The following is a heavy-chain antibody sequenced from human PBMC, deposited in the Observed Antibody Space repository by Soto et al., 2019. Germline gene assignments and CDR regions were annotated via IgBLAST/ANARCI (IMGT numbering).Heavy chain of an antibody. D-gene: IGHD2-15*01. J-gene: IGHJ6*02. CDR1: GFTFSSYA. V-gene: IGHV3-23*01. Sequence: GGSLRLSCAASGFTFSSYAMSWVRQAPGKGLEWVSAISGSGGSTYYADSVKGRFTISRDNSKNTLYLQMNSLRAEDTAVYYCAKDRGYCSGGSCYSDYYYYGMDVWGQGTTVTVSS. CDR2: ISGSGGST. CDR3: AKDRGYCSGGSCYSDYYYYGMDV.